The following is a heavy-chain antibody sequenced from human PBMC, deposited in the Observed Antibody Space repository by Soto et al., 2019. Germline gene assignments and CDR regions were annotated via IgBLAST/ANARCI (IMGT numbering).Heavy chain of an antibody. J-gene: IGHJ5*02. CDR3: ARSWAVYDPLTGSSASWFDP. CDR2: IYDSGST. V-gene: IGHV4-59*01. D-gene: IGHD3-9*01. CDR1: GGSISSYY. Sequence: QVQLQESGPGLVKPSETLSLTCTVSGGSISSYYWSWIRQPPGRGLEWIGYIYDSGSTNYNPSLTGRGSISAAPSKNQFSLKLTSVTAADTAVYYCARSWAVYDPLTGSSASWFDPWGQGTLVAVSS.